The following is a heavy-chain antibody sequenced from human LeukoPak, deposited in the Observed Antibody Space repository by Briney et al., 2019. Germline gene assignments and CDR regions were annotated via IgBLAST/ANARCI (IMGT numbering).Heavy chain of an antibody. V-gene: IGHV1-24*01. J-gene: IGHJ3*02. CDR3: ATSGSSWYEDAFDI. CDR2: FDPGDGET. Sequence: ASVKVSCKVSGYTLTELSMHWVRQAPGKGLEWMGGFDPGDGETIYAQKFQGRVTMTEDTSTDTAYMELSSLRSEDTAVYYCATSGSSWYEDAFDIWGQGTMVTVSS. CDR1: GYTLTELS. D-gene: IGHD6-13*01.